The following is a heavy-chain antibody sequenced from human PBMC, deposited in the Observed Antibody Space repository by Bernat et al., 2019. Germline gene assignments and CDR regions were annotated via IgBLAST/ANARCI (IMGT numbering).Heavy chain of an antibody. D-gene: IGHD1-7*01. Sequence: QVHLVQSGGGAVQPGGSLRLSCTASGFTFRSYGMHWVRQAPGKGLEWVAIIWYDGSNKYYADSVKGRFTISRDNPKNTVYLEMNSLRAEDTAVYYCARLEPTGWNSGDYWGQGTLVTVSS. CDR2: IWYDGSNK. V-gene: IGHV3-33*01. CDR3: ARLEPTGWNSGDY. J-gene: IGHJ4*02. CDR1: GFTFRSYG.